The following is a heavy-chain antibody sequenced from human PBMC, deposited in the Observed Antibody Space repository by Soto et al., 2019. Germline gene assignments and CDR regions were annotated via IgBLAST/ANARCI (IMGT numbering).Heavy chain of an antibody. V-gene: IGHV5-51*01. CDR1: GYSFTSYW. CDR2: IYPGDSDT. D-gene: IGHD6-19*01. Sequence: GESLKISCKGSGYSFTSYWIGWVRQMPGKGLEWMGIIYPGDSDTRYSPSFQGQVTISADKSISTAYLQWSSLKASDTAMYYCARLTVAGTGYYYYYGMDVWGQGTTVXVSS. CDR3: ARLTVAGTGYYYYYGMDV. J-gene: IGHJ6*02.